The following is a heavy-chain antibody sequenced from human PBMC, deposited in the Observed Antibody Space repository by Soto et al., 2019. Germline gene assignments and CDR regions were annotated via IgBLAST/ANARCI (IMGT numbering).Heavy chain of an antibody. V-gene: IGHV1-69*06. Sequence: QVQLVQSGAEVKKPGSSVKVSCKASGGPLSNYVISWVRQAPGQGLEWMGGIMSIFGTPNYAEKFQGRVKISADKSTNTGYMELSSLTSEDTAAYYGPNFRGRLCGNGVCSKVGYWGQGTLVIVSS. J-gene: IGHJ4*02. CDR2: IMSIFGTP. D-gene: IGHD2-8*01. CDR1: GGPLSNYV. CDR3: PNFRGRLCGNGVCSKVGY.